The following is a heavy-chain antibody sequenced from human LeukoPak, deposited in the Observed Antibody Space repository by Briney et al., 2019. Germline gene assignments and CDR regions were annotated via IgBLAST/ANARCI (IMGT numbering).Heavy chain of an antibody. CDR3: ATDLAGLFDY. CDR1: GFTFSSPW. Sequence: GGSLRLSCAASGFTFSSPWMHWVRRAPGEGLVWVSRTNPDGTTTIYADSVKGRFTISRDNARNTLFLQMDSLRVDDTAVYYCATDLAGLFDYWGRGTLVSVSS. V-gene: IGHV3-74*01. J-gene: IGHJ4*02. CDR2: TNPDGTTT.